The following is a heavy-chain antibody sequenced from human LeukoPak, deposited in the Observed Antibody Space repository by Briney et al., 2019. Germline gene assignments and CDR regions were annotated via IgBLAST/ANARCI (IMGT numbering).Heavy chain of an antibody. D-gene: IGHD6-6*01. J-gene: IGHJ4*02. CDR2: IYYSGST. Sequence: SETLSLTCTVSGGSISSYYWSWLRQPPGKGLEGIGYIYYSGSTNYNPSLTSRVTISVDTSKNQFSLKLSSVTAADTAVYYCARADSSSSESYYFDYWGQGTLVTVSS. V-gene: IGHV4-59*01. CDR1: GGSISSYY. CDR3: ARADSSSSESYYFDY.